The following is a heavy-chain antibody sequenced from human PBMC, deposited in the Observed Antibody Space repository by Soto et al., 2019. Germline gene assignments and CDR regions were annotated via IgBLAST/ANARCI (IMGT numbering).Heavy chain of an antibody. J-gene: IGHJ6*02. CDR1: GDSIRSYY. Sequence: SETLSLTCTVSGDSIRSYYWSWIRQPPGKGLEWIGYISYTGSTHYNPSLKSRVTISADTSKNQFSLKLSSVTTVDTALYYCAREGVAAPYYYYGMDVWGQGSTVTVSS. D-gene: IGHD2-15*01. CDR2: ISYTGST. V-gene: IGHV4-59*01. CDR3: AREGVAAPYYYYGMDV.